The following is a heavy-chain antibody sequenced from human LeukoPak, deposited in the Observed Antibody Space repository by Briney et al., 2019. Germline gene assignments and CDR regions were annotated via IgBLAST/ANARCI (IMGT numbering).Heavy chain of an antibody. CDR3: GRHGGVIMDRGVLVDGFDI. Sequence: SETLSLTCTVSGGSISSYYWSWIRQPPGKGLEWIGFVFHSGSTNYNPSLKSRVTMSVDTTKNQFSLKLSSVTAADTAVYYCGRHGGVIMDRGVLVDGFDIWGQGTMVTVFS. V-gene: IGHV4-59*08. D-gene: IGHD3-10*01. CDR1: GGSISSYY. J-gene: IGHJ3*02. CDR2: VFHSGST.